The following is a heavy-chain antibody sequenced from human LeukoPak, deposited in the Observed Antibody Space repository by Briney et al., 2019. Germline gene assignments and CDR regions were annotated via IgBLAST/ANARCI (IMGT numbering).Heavy chain of an antibody. CDR2: INPHTGGT. Sequence: GASVKVSCKASGYTFTGYYMHWVRQAPGQGLEWMGWINPHTGGTNYAQKFQGRVTMTRDTSISTAYMELGGLTSDDTAVYYCARPYCRGGSCHDYFDYWGQGTLVTVSS. V-gene: IGHV1-2*02. J-gene: IGHJ4*02. CDR1: GYTFTGYY. D-gene: IGHD2-15*01. CDR3: ARPYCRGGSCHDYFDY.